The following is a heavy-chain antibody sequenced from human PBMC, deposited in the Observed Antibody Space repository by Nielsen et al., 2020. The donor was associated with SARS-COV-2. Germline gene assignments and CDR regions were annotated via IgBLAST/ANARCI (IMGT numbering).Heavy chain of an antibody. Sequence: SETLSLTCTVSGGSIRSEGSYWSWIRQHPRKGLEWIGDRAYSGSTNYNPSLKSRVTISVDTSKNQFSLKLSSVTAADTAVYYCARHGGSYSYWGQGTLVTVSS. V-gene: IGHV4-61*08. CDR2: RAYSGST. CDR3: ARHGGSYSY. CDR1: GGSIRSEGSY. D-gene: IGHD1-26*01. J-gene: IGHJ4*02.